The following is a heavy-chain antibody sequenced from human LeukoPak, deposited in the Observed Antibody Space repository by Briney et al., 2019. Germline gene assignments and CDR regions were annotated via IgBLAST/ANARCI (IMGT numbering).Heavy chain of an antibody. CDR3: AREGLDDFDSQH. CDR1: GGSVSSGSYY. CDR2: IYYNGST. V-gene: IGHV4-61*01. Sequence: SETLSLTCTVSGGSVSSGSYYWNWIRQPPGKGLEWIGFIYYNGSTNYNPSLKSRVTMSVDTSKNQFSLKLTSVTAADTAIYYCAREGLDDFDSQHWGQGTLVTVSS. J-gene: IGHJ1*01. D-gene: IGHD2-21*01.